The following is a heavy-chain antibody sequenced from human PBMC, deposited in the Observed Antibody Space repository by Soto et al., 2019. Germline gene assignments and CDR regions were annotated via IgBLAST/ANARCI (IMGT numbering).Heavy chain of an antibody. V-gene: IGHV1-8*01. D-gene: IGHD3-3*01. CDR1: GYTFTRYD. CDR3: ARGTRFYDFWSGSPLFDP. J-gene: IGHJ5*02. Sequence: GASVKVCCKASGYTFTRYDINWVRQATGRGLEWMGWMNPNSGNTGYAQKFQGRVTMTRNTSISTAYMELSSLRSEDTAVYYCARGTRFYDFWSGSPLFDPWGQGTLVTSPQ. CDR2: MNPNSGNT.